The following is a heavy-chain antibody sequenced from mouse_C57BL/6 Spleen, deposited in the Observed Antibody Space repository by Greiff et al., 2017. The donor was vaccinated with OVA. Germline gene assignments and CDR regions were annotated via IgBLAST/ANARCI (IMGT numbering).Heavy chain of an antibody. CDR3: ARRRGGWYFDV. CDR1: GYTFTDYN. Sequence: VQLQQSGPELVKPGASVKMSCKASGYTFTDYNMHWVTQSHGKSLEWIGYINPNNGGTSYNQQFKGKATLTVNKSSSTAYMELRSLTSEASAVDCCARRRGGWYFDVWGKGTTVTVSS. J-gene: IGHJ1*03. CDR2: INPNNGGT. V-gene: IGHV1-22*01.